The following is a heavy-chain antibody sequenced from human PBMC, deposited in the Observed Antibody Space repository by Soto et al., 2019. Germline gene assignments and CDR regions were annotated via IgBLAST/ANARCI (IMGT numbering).Heavy chain of an antibody. Sequence: ELQLVESGGGLVKPGGSLRLSFAASGFSSSNGWMTWARQAPGKGLEWVGRIKSKTDGGTTDYAAPVKGRFTISRDDSKNTLYLQMNSLKIEDTAVYYCTTDEWEWGQGTLVTVSS. CDR3: TTDEWE. CDR2: IKSKTDGGTT. J-gene: IGHJ4*02. V-gene: IGHV3-15*05. D-gene: IGHD1-26*01. CDR1: GFSSSNGW.